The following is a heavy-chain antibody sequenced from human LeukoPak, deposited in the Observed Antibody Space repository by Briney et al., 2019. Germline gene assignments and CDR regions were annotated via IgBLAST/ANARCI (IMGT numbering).Heavy chain of an antibody. CDR3: ARDHDSSGWYWFDP. CDR1: GFTFSSYV. D-gene: IGHD6-19*01. V-gene: IGHV3-7*01. J-gene: IGHJ5*02. CDR2: IKQDGSEK. Sequence: GGSLRLSCAASGFTFSSYVMSWGRQAPGPGLEGVANIKQDGSEKYYVDSVKGRFTISRDNAKNSLYLQMNSLRAEDTAVYYCARDHDSSGWYWFDPWGQGTLVTVSS.